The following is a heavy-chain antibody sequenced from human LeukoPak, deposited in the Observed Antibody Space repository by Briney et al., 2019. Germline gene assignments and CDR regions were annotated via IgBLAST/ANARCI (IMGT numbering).Heavy chain of an antibody. J-gene: IGHJ4*02. CDR3: AKPDDSNGLEGPDY. CDR2: ISDSGTNT. D-gene: IGHD3-22*01. Sequence: GGSLRLSCAASGFTFSSSAMSWVRQAPGKGLEWVSAISDSGTNTHYADSVKGRFTISRDNSKNTLYLQMNSLRVEDTAVYYCAKPDDSNGLEGPDYWGQGTLVTVSS. V-gene: IGHV3-23*01. CDR1: GFTFSSSA.